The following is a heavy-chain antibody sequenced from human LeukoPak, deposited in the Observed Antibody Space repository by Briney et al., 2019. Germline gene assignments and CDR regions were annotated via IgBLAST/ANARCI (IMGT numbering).Heavy chain of an antibody. D-gene: IGHD6-13*01. J-gene: IGHJ4*02. CDR3: ARDRPGGSSLDY. V-gene: IGHV4-59*01. CDR2: IDYAGRT. Sequence: SETLSLTCTVSGGSISRDYWSWIRQPPGKGLEWIGYIDYAGRTNYNPSLKSRVTISVDTSKNQFSLRLSSVTAADAAVYYCARDRPGGSSLDYWGQGTLVTVSS. CDR1: GGSISRDY.